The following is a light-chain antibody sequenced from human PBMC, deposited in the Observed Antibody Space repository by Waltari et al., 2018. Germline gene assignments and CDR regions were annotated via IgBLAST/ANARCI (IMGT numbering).Light chain of an antibody. Sequence: DIQMTQSPSSLSASVGDRVTITCQASQDISNYLNWYQQKPGKAPQLLIYDASNLETGVPSRFSGSGSGTYSTFTISSLQPEDIATYYCQQYDNFLRLTFGGGTKVEIK. CDR2: DAS. V-gene: IGKV1-33*01. CDR3: QQYDNFLRLT. J-gene: IGKJ4*01. CDR1: QDISNY.